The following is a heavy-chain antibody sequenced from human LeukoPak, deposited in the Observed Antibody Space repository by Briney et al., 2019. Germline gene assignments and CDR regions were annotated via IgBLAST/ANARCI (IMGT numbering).Heavy chain of an antibody. CDR3: ARDRRAAGGGSYFDY. Sequence: GGSLRLSCAASGFTFSSYWRSWVREALGKGLEWAANTKQEGSENYYVESVKGRFTISRDNAKNSMYLQMNSLRAEDTAVYYCARDRRAAGGGSYFDYWGQGTLVTVSS. V-gene: IGHV3-7*01. CDR1: GFTFSSYW. CDR2: TKQEGSEN. D-gene: IGHD6-13*01. J-gene: IGHJ4*02.